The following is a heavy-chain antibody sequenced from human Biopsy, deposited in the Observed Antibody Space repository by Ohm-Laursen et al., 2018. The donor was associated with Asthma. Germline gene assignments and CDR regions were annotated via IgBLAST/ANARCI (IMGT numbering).Heavy chain of an antibody. CDR3: AKVRSDWVITESFDY. J-gene: IGHJ4*02. V-gene: IGHV3-9*01. D-gene: IGHD3-22*01. CDR2: ISWNSATI. Sequence: SPRLSCSASGFKFDEYTMHWVRQAPGKGLEWVSGISWNSATIGYADSVEGRFTISRDNAKNSVFLHMVSLRPEDTAFYYCAKVRSDWVITESFDYWGQGVLVTVSS. CDR1: GFKFDEYT.